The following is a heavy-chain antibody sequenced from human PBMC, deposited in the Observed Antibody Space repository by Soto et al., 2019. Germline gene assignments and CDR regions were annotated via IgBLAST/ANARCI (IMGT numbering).Heavy chain of an antibody. Sequence: EVQLLESGGGLVQPGGSLRLSCAASGFTFSSYAMSWVRQAAGKGLEWVSAISGGTSSTYYADSVKGRFTISRDNSKNTLYLQMNSLSAEDTAVYYCAKERWAAAGTPTLDYWGQGTLVTVSS. CDR2: ISGGTSST. CDR3: AKERWAAAGTPTLDY. D-gene: IGHD6-13*01. CDR1: GFTFSSYA. V-gene: IGHV3-23*01. J-gene: IGHJ4*02.